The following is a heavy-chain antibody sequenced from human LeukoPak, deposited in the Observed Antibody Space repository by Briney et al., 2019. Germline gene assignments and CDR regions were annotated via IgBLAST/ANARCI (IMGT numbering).Heavy chain of an antibody. Sequence: SETLSLTCTVSGGSISSSSYYWGWIRQPPGKGLEWIGSIYYSGSTYYNPSLKSRVTISVDTSKNQFSLKLSSVTAADTAVYYCARMYSSSWYGVYYSDYWGQGTLVTVSS. CDR3: ARMYSSSWYGVYYSDY. CDR1: GGSISSSSYY. V-gene: IGHV4-39*01. D-gene: IGHD6-13*01. CDR2: IYYSGST. J-gene: IGHJ4*02.